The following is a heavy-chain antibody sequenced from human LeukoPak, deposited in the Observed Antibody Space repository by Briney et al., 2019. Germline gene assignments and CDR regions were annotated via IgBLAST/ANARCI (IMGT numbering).Heavy chain of an antibody. CDR2: INHSGST. J-gene: IGHJ6*03. Sequence: PSETLSLTCAVYGGSFSGYYWSWIRQPPGKGLEWTGEINHSGSTNYNPSLKSRVTISVDTSKNQFSLKLSSVTAADTAVYYCARSSPYYYGSGRRPYYYYMDVWGKGTTVTISS. V-gene: IGHV4-34*01. CDR1: GGSFSGYY. CDR3: ARSSPYYYGSGRRPYYYYMDV. D-gene: IGHD3-10*01.